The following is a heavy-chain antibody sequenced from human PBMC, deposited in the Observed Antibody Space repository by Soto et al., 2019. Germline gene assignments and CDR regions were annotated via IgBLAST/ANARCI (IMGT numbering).Heavy chain of an antibody. V-gene: IGHV1-2*02. CDR3: ARDPSSFLGRVYGMDV. Sequence: QVQHVQSGAEVKKPGDSVKVSCKASGYSFTGHYTHWVRRAPGQGLEWMGWVNLNTGGTDYAQEFQGRVTMTTATSIRTVYLEVTRLKFDDTAIYYCARDPSSFLGRVYGMDVWGQGTAVTVSS. CDR1: GYSFTGHY. CDR2: VNLNTGGT. J-gene: IGHJ6*02.